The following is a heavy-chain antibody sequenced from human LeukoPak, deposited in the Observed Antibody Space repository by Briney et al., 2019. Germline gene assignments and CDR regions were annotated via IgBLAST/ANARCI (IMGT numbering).Heavy chain of an antibody. J-gene: IGHJ4*02. CDR3: AREWSGYDYADS. D-gene: IGHD5-12*01. V-gene: IGHV3-74*01. Sequence: GSLRLSCAASGFTFSSYWVHWVRQAPGKGLVWVSRITSDGSSTSYAESVKGRFTVSRDNAKNTLYLQMNSLRAEDTAVYYCAREWSGYDYADSWGQGTLVTVSS. CDR2: ITSDGSST. CDR1: GFTFSSYW.